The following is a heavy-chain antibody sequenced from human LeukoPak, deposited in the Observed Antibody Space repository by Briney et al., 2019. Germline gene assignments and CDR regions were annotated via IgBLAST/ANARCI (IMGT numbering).Heavy chain of an antibody. J-gene: IGHJ4*02. CDR1: GASWRGFY. CDR3: AGEGDYWHRFDD. Sequence: PSETLSLSCSVSGASWRGFYCTWIRQSPGKGLEWIGNIFHTGIASYNPSLRSRVSISLEASKKQFSLNLRSVTAADTAVYYCAGEGDYWHRFDDWGRGILVTVSS. CDR2: IFHTGIA. D-gene: IGHD4-17*01. V-gene: IGHV4-59*01.